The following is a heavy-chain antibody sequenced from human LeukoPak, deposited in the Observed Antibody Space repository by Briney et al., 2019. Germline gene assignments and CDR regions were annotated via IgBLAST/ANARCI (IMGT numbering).Heavy chain of an antibody. CDR2: IYSGGST. Sequence: WESLRLSCAASGFTVSSNYMSWVRQAPGKGLEWVSVIYSGGSTYYADSVKGRFTISRHNSKNTLYLQMNSLRAEDTAVYYCARAMSPNPYYLDYWGQGTLVTVSS. V-gene: IGHV3-53*04. J-gene: IGHJ4*02. D-gene: IGHD5/OR15-5a*01. CDR3: ARAMSPNPYYLDY. CDR1: GFTVSSNY.